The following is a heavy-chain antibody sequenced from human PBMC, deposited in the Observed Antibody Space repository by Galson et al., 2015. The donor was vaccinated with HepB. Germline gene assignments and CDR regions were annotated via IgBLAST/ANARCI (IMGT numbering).Heavy chain of an antibody. Sequence: SVKVSCKASGYSFTNYGITWARQAPGQGLEWMGWVNGYNGDTNYARKFQGRVTMTADISTSTVYMELRSLRSDDTAVYYCARPGRYPYAYSNERGGLCLFDPWGQGTLVTVSS. J-gene: IGHJ5*02. D-gene: IGHD2/OR15-2a*01. V-gene: IGHV1-18*04. CDR3: ARPGRYPYAYSNERGGLCLFDP. CDR2: VNGYNGDT. CDR1: GYSFTNYG.